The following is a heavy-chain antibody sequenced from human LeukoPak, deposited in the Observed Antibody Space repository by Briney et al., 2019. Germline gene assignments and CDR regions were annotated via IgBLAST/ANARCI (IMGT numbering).Heavy chain of an antibody. Sequence: PGGSLRLSCAASGFTFSSYGMHWVRQAPGKGLEWVAVISYDGSNKYYADSVKGRFTISRDNSKNTLYLQMNSLRAEDTAVYYCAKEATVTTGYYFDYWGQGTLVTVS. CDR2: ISYDGSNK. J-gene: IGHJ4*02. V-gene: IGHV3-30*18. D-gene: IGHD4-17*01. CDR3: AKEATVTTGYYFDY. CDR1: GFTFSSYG.